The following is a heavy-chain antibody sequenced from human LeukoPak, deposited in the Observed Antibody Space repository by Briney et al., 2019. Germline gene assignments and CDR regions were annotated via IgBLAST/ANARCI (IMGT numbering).Heavy chain of an antibody. CDR1: GGSFSSSSYY. Sequence: SETLSLTCTVSGGSFSSSSYYWGWIRQPPGKGLEWIGSIYYSGSTYYNPSLKSRVTISVDTSKNQFSLKLSSVTAADTAVYYCASTSRYGSCGNCYSAFDYWGQGTLVTVSS. D-gene: IGHD2-15*01. V-gene: IGHV4-39*01. CDR2: IYYSGST. J-gene: IGHJ4*02. CDR3: ASTSRYGSCGNCYSAFDY.